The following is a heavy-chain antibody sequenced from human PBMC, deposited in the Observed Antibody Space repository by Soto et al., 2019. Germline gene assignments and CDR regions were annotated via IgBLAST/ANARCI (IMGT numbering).Heavy chain of an antibody. D-gene: IGHD4-17*01. CDR1: GYTLTELS. CDR3: ATVTAYGDLDGNWFDP. Sequence: ASVNVSCKVSGYTLTELSMHWVRQAPGKGLEWMGGFDPEDGETIYAQKFQGRVTMTEDTSTDTAYMELSSLRSEDTAVYYCATVTAYGDLDGNWFDPWGQGTLVTVSS. V-gene: IGHV1-24*01. CDR2: FDPEDGET. J-gene: IGHJ5*02.